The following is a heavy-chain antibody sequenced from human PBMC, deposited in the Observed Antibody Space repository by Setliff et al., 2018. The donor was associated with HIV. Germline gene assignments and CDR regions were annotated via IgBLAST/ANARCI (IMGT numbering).Heavy chain of an antibody. CDR2: ISAYNGNT. V-gene: IGHV1-18*01. D-gene: IGHD1-26*01. J-gene: IGHJ3*02. Sequence: GASVKVSCKASGYTFTSYGISWVRQAPGQGLEWMGWISAYNGNTNYAQKLQGRVTMTTDTSTNTAYMELRSLRSDDTAVYYCAREAGRWELLHDAFDIWGQGTMVTVSS. CDR3: AREAGRWELLHDAFDI. CDR1: GYTFTSYG.